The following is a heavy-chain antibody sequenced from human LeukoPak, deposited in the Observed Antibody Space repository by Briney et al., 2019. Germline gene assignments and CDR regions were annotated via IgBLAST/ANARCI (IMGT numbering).Heavy chain of an antibody. J-gene: IGHJ4*02. CDR3: ARRGYDYVWGSYRH. CDR2: ISAYNGNT. Sequence: VASVKVSCKASGYTFTSYGISWVRQAPGQGLEWMGWISAYNGNTNYAQKLQGRVTMTTDTSTSTAYMELRSLRSDDTAVYYCARRGYDYVWGSYRHWGQGTLVTVSS. V-gene: IGHV1-18*01. D-gene: IGHD3-16*02. CDR1: GYTFTSYG.